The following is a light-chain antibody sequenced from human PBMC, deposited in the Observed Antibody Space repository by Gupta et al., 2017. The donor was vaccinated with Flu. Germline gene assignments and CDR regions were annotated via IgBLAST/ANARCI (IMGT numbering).Light chain of an antibody. CDR1: SGHSSYT. CDR2: LNSDGSH. J-gene: IGLJ3*02. CDR3: QTWDTGIRV. Sequence: QLVLTQSPSASASLVASVKLTCTLSSGHSSYTIAWHQQQPERGPRYLMKLNSDGSHSKGDGIPYRFSGSSSGAERYLTISSLQSEDEADYYCQTWDTGIRVFGGGTKLTVL. V-gene: IGLV4-69*01.